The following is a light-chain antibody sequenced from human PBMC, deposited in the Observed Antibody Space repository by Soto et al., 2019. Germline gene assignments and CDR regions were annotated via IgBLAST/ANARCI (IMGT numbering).Light chain of an antibody. Sequence: SYELTQPPSVSVSPGQTASITCSGDKLGHKYVSWYRQKPGQSPILVIYQDSKRPSGIPERVSGSNSGSTATLTISETQAMDEADYYCQTWASSIVVFGGGTKLTVL. V-gene: IGLV3-1*01. CDR1: KLGHKY. CDR3: QTWASSIVV. J-gene: IGLJ2*01. CDR2: QDS.